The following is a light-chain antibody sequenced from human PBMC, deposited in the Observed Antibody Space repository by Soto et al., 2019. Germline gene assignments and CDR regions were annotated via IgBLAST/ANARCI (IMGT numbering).Light chain of an antibody. J-gene: IGKJ2*01. V-gene: IGKV1-5*03. CDR3: QQYNSYLYT. Sequence: DIQITQSPSTLSAPVGDRVTITCRASQSISSWLAWYQQKPGKAPNLLIYKASSLESGVPSRFSGSGSGTEFTLTISGLQPDDFATYYCQQYNSYLYTFGQGTKADIK. CDR1: QSISSW. CDR2: KAS.